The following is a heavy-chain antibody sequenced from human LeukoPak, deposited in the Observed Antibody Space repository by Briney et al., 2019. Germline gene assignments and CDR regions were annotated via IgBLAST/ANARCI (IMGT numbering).Heavy chain of an antibody. CDR1: GFTFSSHA. D-gene: IGHD1-26*01. J-gene: IGHJ3*02. Sequence: PGGSLRLSCAASGFTFSSHAMSWVRQAPGKGLEWVSAISGSGGSTYYADSVKGRFTISRDNSKNTLYLQMNSLRAEDTAVYYCAKDGGYSGRYSAFDIWGQGTMVTVSS. CDR3: AKDGGYSGRYSAFDI. V-gene: IGHV3-23*01. CDR2: ISGSGGST.